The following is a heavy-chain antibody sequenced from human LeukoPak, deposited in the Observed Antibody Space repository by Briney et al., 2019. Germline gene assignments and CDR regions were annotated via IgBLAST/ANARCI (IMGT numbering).Heavy chain of an antibody. CDR3: ARYYYDSSIYDYYLDC. CDR2: ISYSGST. J-gene: IGHJ4*02. V-gene: IGHV4-59*01. CDR1: GGSISSYY. D-gene: IGHD3-22*01. Sequence: SSETLSLTCTVSGGSISSYYWSWIRQPPGKGLEWIGYISYSGSTSYNPSLKSRVTMSVDTSKNQFSLKLTSVIAADTAVYYCARYYYDSSIYDYYLDCWGQGTLVTVSS.